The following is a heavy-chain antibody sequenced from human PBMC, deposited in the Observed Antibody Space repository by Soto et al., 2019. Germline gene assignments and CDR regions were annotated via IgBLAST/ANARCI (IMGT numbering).Heavy chain of an antibody. J-gene: IGHJ3*01. CDR3: ARVYCDVASCYDGGTFDV. D-gene: IGHD2-15*01. V-gene: IGHV3-30-3*01. CDR1: GFTFSSYA. Sequence: QVQLVESGGGVVQPRRSLRLSCAASGFTFSSYAMHWVRQAPGKGLEWVAYISSDGDNKYYADSVKGRFTISRDNSKNTLSLEMHSLRTDDTALYYCARVYCDVASCYDGGTFDVWGQGTMVTVSS. CDR2: ISSDGDNK.